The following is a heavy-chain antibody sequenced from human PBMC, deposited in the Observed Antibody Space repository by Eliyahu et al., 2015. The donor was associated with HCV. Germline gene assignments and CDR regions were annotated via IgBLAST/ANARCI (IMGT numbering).Heavy chain of an antibody. CDR3: TRDPSWLGDSLLGDSLDI. V-gene: IGHV3-30-3*01. CDR2: IXHHGTTK. CDR1: DSPSVIXR. Sequence: VQLVDSGGGVVQPGRSLXLSVXVXSLDSPSVIXRWDXVRQTPDKGLEWVAGIXHHGTTKYYADXVKGRFTVSRDNSKNILYLQMNSLRVEDTAKYYCTRDPSWLGDSLLGDSLDIWGLGTLVTVSP. D-gene: IGHD3-10*01. J-gene: IGHJ3*02.